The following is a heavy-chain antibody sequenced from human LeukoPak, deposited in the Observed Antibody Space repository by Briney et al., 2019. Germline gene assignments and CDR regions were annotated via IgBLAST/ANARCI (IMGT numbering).Heavy chain of an antibody. CDR2: ISAYSGNT. D-gene: IGHD1-26*01. J-gene: IGHJ4*02. V-gene: IGHV1-18*01. CDR3: AREWAYSTNYYFDY. Sequence: ASVKVSCKASGYTFTSYGISWVRQAPGQGLEWMEWISAYSGNTNYAQKLQGRVTMTTDTSTSTAYMELRSLRSDDTAVYYCAREWAYSTNYYFDYWGQGTLVTVSS. CDR1: GYTFTSYG.